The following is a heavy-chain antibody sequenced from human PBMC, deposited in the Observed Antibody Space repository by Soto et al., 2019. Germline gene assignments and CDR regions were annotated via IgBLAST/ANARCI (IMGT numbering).Heavy chain of an antibody. V-gene: IGHV1-2*02. CDR3: ARGGGVGVAGSAAFDM. D-gene: IGHD3-3*01. J-gene: IGHJ3*02. CDR2: INPATGAA. CDR1: GYPVTAYY. Sequence: QLHLVQSGAVVKKPGASVTVSCSASGYPVTAYYMHWVRQAPGRGLEWMGGINPATGAAKYTQTFQGRVTMDRDTSTSTVFMELSGLTSEDTAGFYWARGGGVGVAGSAAFDMWGQGTLVTVSS.